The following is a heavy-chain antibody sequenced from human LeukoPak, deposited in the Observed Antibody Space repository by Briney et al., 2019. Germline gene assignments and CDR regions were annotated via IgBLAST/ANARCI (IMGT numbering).Heavy chain of an antibody. J-gene: IGHJ4*02. D-gene: IGHD6-13*01. Sequence: SETLSLTCTVSGSSISSYYWSWIRQPPGKGLEWIGYIYYSGSTNYNPSLKSRVTISVDTSKNQFSLKLRSVTAADTAVYYCARGPHSSSWYHFDYWGQGTLVTVSS. CDR1: GSSISSYY. CDR3: ARGPHSSSWYHFDY. CDR2: IYYSGST. V-gene: IGHV4-59*01.